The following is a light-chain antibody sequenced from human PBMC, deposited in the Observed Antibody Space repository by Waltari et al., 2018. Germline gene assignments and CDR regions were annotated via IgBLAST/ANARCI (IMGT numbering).Light chain of an antibody. J-gene: IGLJ2*01. CDR3: CSYAGSSTVK. V-gene: IGLV2-23*01. Sequence: QSALTQPASVSGSPGQSITIPCTGTTRAVGSYKLVSWYQQHPGQAPRLMIYADSNRPSGSSNRFSGSKSGNTASLTISGLQAEDEAAYYCCSYAGSSTVKFGEGTYLTVL. CDR2: ADS. CDR1: TRAVGSYKL.